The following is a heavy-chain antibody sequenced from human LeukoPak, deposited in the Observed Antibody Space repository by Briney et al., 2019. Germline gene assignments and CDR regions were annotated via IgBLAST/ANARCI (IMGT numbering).Heavy chain of an antibody. Sequence: PSETLSLTCTVSGGSISSYYRSWIRQPAGKGLEWIGRIYTSGSTNYNPSLKSRVTMSVDTSKNQFSLKLSSVTAADTAVYYCARVSHDYGDFPFDYWGQGTLVTVSS. CDR3: ARVSHDYGDFPFDY. V-gene: IGHV4-4*07. CDR2: IYTSGST. D-gene: IGHD4-17*01. J-gene: IGHJ4*02. CDR1: GGSISSYY.